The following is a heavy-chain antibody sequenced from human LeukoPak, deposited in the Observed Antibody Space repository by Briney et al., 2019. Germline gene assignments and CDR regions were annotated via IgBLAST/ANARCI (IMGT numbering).Heavy chain of an antibody. CDR1: GYTFTSYY. J-gene: IGHJ3*02. CDR2: INPSGGST. V-gene: IGHV1-46*01. CDR3: ARVDGYNYGGAFDI. D-gene: IGHD5-12*01. Sequence: ASVKVSCKASGYTFTSYYMHWVRQAPGQGLEWMGIINPSGGSTSYAQKFQGRVTITADKSTSTAYMELSSLRSEDTAVYYCARVDGYNYGGAFDIWGQGTMVTVSS.